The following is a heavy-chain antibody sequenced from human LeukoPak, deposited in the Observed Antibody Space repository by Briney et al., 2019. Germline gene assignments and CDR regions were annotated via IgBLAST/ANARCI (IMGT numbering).Heavy chain of an antibody. Sequence: PGGSLRLSCAASGLTFSSYWMHWVRQAPGKGLVWVSRINSDGSSTSYADSVKGRFTISRDNAKNTLYLQMNSLRAEDTAVYYCASGYSGYDGTLDYWGQGTLVTVSS. CDR1: GLTFSSYW. CDR2: INSDGSST. D-gene: IGHD5-12*01. V-gene: IGHV3-74*01. CDR3: ASGYSGYDGTLDY. J-gene: IGHJ4*02.